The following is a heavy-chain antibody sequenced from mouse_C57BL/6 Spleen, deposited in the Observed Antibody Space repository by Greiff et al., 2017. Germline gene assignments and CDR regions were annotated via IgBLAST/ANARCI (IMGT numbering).Heavy chain of an antibody. CDR2: IWGGGST. D-gene: IGHD1-1*01. J-gene: IGHJ1*03. V-gene: IGHV2-5*01. CDR1: GFSLTSYG. Sequence: QVQLQQSGPGLVQPSQRLSITCTVSGFSLTSYGVHWVRQSPGKGLEWLGVIWGGGSTDYNAAFMSRLSITKDNSKSQVFFKMNSLQADDTAIYYCAKSYYYGRGYFDVWGTGTTVTVSS. CDR3: AKSYYYGRGYFDV.